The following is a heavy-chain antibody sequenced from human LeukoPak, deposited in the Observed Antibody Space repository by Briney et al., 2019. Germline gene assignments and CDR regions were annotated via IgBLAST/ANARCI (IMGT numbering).Heavy chain of an antibody. D-gene: IGHD3-10*01. J-gene: IGHJ6*02. CDR1: GYTLTELS. CDR2: FDPEDGET. Sequence: ASVKVSCKVSGYTLTELSMHWVRQAPGKGLEWMGGFDPEDGETIYAQKFQGRVTMTEDTSTDTAYMELSSLRSDDTAVYYCATYGEDLLWFGESPINHYYYGMDVWGQGTTVTVSS. V-gene: IGHV1-24*01. CDR3: ATYGEDLLWFGESPINHYYYGMDV.